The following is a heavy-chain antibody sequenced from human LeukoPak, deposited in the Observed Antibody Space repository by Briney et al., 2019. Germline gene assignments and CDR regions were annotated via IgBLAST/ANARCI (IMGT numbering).Heavy chain of an antibody. Sequence: YPGGSLRLSCAASGFTLNIYAMSWVRQAPGKGLEWVSAISETSRKTYYADSVKGRFTISRDNSKNTLYLQMNGLRDEDTAVYYCVQKARRDGYKLAPVAEHWGQGTLVTVSS. CDR2: ISETSRKT. CDR1: GFTLNIYA. J-gene: IGHJ1*01. V-gene: IGHV3-23*01. D-gene: IGHD5-24*01. CDR3: VQKARRDGYKLAPVAEH.